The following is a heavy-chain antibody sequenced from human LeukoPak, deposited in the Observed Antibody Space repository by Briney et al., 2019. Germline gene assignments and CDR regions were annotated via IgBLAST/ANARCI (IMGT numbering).Heavy chain of an antibody. CDR1: GYTFTNFD. V-gene: IGHV1-8*02. Sequence: ASVKVSCKTSGYTFTNFDINWVRQATGQGLEWMGWMNPDSGNTGYAQKFQGRVTMTRNTSISTAYMELSSLRSEDTAVYYCARGTSSASGQYYYYYYYMDVWGKGTTVTVSS. CDR2: MNPDSGNT. D-gene: IGHD6-19*01. J-gene: IGHJ6*03. CDR3: ARGTSSASGQYYYYYYYMDV.